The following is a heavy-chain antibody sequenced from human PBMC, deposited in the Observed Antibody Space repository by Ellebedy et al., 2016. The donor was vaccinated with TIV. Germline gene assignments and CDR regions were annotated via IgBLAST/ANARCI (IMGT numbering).Heavy chain of an antibody. CDR1: GGSINTTPSR. Sequence: MPSETLSLTCTVSGGSINTTPSRWGWIRQPPGKGLEWIGSIFFSGATSYTPSLKSRVTMSLHTSKNQFSLTLTSVTASDTAVYFCARVVGSTPDYWGQGALVTVSS. D-gene: IGHD1-26*01. CDR3: ARVVGSTPDY. J-gene: IGHJ4*02. CDR2: IFFSGAT. V-gene: IGHV4-39*07.